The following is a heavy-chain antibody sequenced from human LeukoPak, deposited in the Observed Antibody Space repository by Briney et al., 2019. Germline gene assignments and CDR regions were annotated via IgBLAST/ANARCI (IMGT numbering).Heavy chain of an antibody. CDR3: VRARGAGPGAHFDY. Sequence: GGSLRLSCAASGLTFSDEYMSWIRQAPGKGLEWVSYISNTGSFVSYADSVKGRFTISRDNAKNSLYLQMNSLRAEDAAAYYCVRARGAGPGAHFDYWGQGTLVTVSS. CDR1: GLTFSDEY. CDR2: ISNTGSFV. D-gene: IGHD3-10*01. V-gene: IGHV3-11*01. J-gene: IGHJ4*02.